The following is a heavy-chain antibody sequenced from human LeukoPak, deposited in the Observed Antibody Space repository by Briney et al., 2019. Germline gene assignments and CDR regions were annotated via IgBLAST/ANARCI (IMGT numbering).Heavy chain of an antibody. CDR3: ARDYGYSGYDTPHYAFDI. Sequence: VASVKVSCKASGYTFTSYGISWVRQAPGQGLEWMGWISAYNGNTNYAQKLQGRVTMTTDTSTSTAYMELRSLRSDDTAVYYCARDYGYSGYDTPHYAFDIWGQGTMVTVSS. V-gene: IGHV1-18*01. D-gene: IGHD5-12*01. CDR2: ISAYNGNT. J-gene: IGHJ3*02. CDR1: GYTFTSYG.